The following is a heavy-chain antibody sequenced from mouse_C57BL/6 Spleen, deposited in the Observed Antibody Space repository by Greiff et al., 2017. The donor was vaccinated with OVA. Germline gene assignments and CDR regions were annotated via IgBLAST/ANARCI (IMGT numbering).Heavy chain of an antibody. V-gene: IGHV1-15*01. CDR1: GFTFTDYE. J-gene: IGHJ4*01. CDR2: IDPETGGT. CDR3: TRKAIRNYAMDY. Sequence: VKLQQSGAELVRPGASVTLSCKASGFTFTDYEMHWVKQTPVHGLEWIGAIDPETGGTAYNQTFKGKAILTADKSSSTAYMELRSLTSEDSAVDCCTRKAIRNYAMDYWGQGTSVTVSS.